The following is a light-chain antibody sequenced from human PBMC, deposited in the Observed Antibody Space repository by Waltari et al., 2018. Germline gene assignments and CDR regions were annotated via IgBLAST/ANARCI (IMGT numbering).Light chain of an antibody. CDR3: CSYAGAGTGV. CDR2: EVG. V-gene: IGLV2-23*02. Sequence: QSALTQPASVSGSPGQSTTISCTGTSGDVGRYNLVSWYQQHPGKAPKLMIYEVGKRPSGISNRFSGSKSGNTASLTISGLQAEDEADYYCCSYAGAGTGVFGGGTKVTVL. CDR1: SGDVGRYNL. J-gene: IGLJ3*02.